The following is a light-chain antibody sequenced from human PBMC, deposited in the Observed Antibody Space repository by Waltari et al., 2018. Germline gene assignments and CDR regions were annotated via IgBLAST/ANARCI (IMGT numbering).Light chain of an antibody. J-gene: IGLJ1*01. Sequence: QSALTQPPSVSGSPGQSITISCTGTSSAIGAYNFVSWYQKHPGKAPKVMIYDVNNRPSGVSSRFSGSKSGNTASLTISGLQAEDEADYYCSSYTTGSTRYVFGSGTKVTVL. CDR3: SSYTTGSTRYV. CDR1: SSAIGAYNF. V-gene: IGLV2-14*03. CDR2: DVN.